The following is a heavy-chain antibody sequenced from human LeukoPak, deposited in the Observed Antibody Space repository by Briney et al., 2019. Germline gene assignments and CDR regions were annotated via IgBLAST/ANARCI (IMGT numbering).Heavy chain of an antibody. J-gene: IGHJ4*02. V-gene: IGHV1-69*04. CDR3: ASGDYYDSSALGQY. Sequence: ASVKVSCKASGGTFSSYAISWVRQAPGQGLEWMGRIIRILDITNYAQKFQGRITITADKSTSTAYMELSSLRSEDTAVYYCASGDYYDSSALGQYWGQGTLVTVPS. CDR2: IIRILDIT. CDR1: GGTFSSYA. D-gene: IGHD3-22*01.